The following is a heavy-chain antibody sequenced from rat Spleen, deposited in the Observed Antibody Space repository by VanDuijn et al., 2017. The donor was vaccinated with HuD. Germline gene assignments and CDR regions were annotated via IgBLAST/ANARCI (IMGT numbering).Heavy chain of an antibody. D-gene: IGHD5-1*01. Sequence: EVQLVESGGGLVQPGRSLKFSCAASGFTFSDYAMAWVRQAPKKDLEWVASIIYDGSNTYYRDSVKGRFTISRDNAKSTLYLQMDSLRSEDTATYYCAKHGAGSSLYYFEYWGQGVMVTVST. CDR3: AKHGAGSSLYYFEY. J-gene: IGHJ2*01. V-gene: IGHV5-17*01. CDR2: IIYDGSNT. CDR1: GFTFSDYA.